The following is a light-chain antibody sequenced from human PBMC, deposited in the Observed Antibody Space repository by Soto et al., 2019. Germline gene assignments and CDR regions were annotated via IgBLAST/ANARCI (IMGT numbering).Light chain of an antibody. V-gene: IGKV3-15*01. CDR1: KSVSNN. J-gene: IGKJ1*01. CDR2: DAS. CDR3: PQYNNWPPWT. Sequence: ILMTQSPATLSVSPGERATLSCRASKSVSNNLAWYQQKPGQAPRLLIYDASTRATGIPARFSGSGSGTEFTLNISGLQSEDFAVYYCPQYNNWPPWTFGQGTKVEIK.